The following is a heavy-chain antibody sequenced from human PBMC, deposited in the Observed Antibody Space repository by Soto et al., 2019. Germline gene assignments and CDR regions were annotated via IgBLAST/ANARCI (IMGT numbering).Heavy chain of an antibody. Sequence: GEALKISCRGSGYSFTSQWIGWVRQMPGKGLEWMGIIYPGDSDTRYSPSFQGQVTISADKSISTAYLQWSSLKGSDSAMYYCAGGGVRGVITRTRDYYGMDVWGQGTTVTVSS. CDR2: IYPGDSDT. J-gene: IGHJ6*02. CDR3: AGGGVRGVITRTRDYYGMDV. V-gene: IGHV5-51*01. CDR1: GYSFTSQW. D-gene: IGHD3-10*01.